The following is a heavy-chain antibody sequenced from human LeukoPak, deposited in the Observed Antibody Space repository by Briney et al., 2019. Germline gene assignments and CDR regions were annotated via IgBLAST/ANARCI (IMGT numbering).Heavy chain of an antibody. V-gene: IGHV3-66*01. Sequence: GGSLRLSCAASGFTFSSYSMNWVRQAPGKGLEWVSVIYSGGSTYYADSVKGRFTISRDNSKNTLYLQMNSLRAEDTAVYYCAREVAAAGIGYYYYYGMGVWGQGTTVTVSS. D-gene: IGHD6-13*01. CDR3: AREVAAAGIGYYYYYGMGV. CDR1: GFTFSSYS. CDR2: IYSGGST. J-gene: IGHJ6*02.